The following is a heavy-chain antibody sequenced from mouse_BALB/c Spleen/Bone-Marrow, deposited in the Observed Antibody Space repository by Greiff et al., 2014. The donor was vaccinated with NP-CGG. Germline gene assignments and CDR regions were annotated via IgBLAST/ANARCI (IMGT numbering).Heavy chain of an antibody. CDR3: ARDTMDY. V-gene: IGHV1S56*01. CDR1: GYTFTSYY. J-gene: IGHJ4*01. CDR2: IYPGNVNT. Sequence: LVESGPVLVKPGASVRISCKASGYTFTSYYIHWVKQRPGQGLEWIGWIYPGNVNTKYNEKFKGKATLTADKSSSTAYMQLSSLTSEDSAVYFCARDTMDYWGQGTSVTVSS.